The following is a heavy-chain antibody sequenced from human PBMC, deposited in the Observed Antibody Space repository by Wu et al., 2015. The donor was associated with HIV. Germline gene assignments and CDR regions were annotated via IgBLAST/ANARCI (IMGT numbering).Heavy chain of an antibody. J-gene: IGHJ6*03. CDR3: ARDITMVRGVPNYYYYYYMDV. D-gene: IGHD3-10*01. Sequence: QVQLVQSGAEVKKPGASVKVSCKASGYTFTSYGISWVRQAPGQGLEWMGWISAYNGNTNYAQKLQGRVTMTTDTSTSTAYMELRSLRSDDTAVYYCARDITMVRGVPNYYYYYYMDVWGKGTTVTVSS. CDR1: GYTFTSYG. CDR2: ISAYNGNT. V-gene: IGHV1-18*01.